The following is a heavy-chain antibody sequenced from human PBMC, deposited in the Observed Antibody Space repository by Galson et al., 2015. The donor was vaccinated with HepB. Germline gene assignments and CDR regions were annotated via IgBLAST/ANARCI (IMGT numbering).Heavy chain of an antibody. Sequence: SVKVSCKASGGTFSSYAISWVRQAPGQGLEWMGWISAYNGNTNYAQKLQGRVTMTTDTSTSTAYMELRSLRSDDTAVYYCARRDYCDSSGYHFFDYWGQGTLVTVSS. CDR3: ARRDYCDSSGYHFFDY. V-gene: IGHV1-18*01. J-gene: IGHJ4*02. D-gene: IGHD3-22*01. CDR2: ISAYNGNT. CDR1: GGTFSSYA.